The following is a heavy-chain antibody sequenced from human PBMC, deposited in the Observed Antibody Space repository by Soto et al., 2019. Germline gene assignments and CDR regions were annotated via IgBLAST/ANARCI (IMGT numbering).Heavy chain of an antibody. J-gene: IGHJ6*01. D-gene: IGHD3-16*02. CDR2: VSYDGSNK. Sequence: QVQLVESGGGVVQPGRSLRLSCAASGFTFSSYGMHWVRQAPGKGLEWVAVVSYDGSNKYYADSVKGRFTISRDNSKNTLYLQMNSLRAEDTAVYYCAKDLHDYVWGSYRPPYYYYGMDVW. CDR1: GFTFSSYG. CDR3: AKDLHDYVWGSYRPPYYYYGMDV. V-gene: IGHV3-30*18.